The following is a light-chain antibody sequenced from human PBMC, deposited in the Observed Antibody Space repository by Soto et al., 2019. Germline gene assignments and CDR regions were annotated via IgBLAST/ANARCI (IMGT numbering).Light chain of an antibody. V-gene: IGLV6-57*02. Sequence: NFMLTQPHSVSESPGKTVTISCTGSSGSIASNYVQWYQQRPGSAPTTVISENNQRPSGVPDRFSGSKSGHTASLTISGLQAEDEADYYCSSYTSSSTPVFGTGTKLTVL. CDR1: SGSIASNY. CDR3: SSYTSSSTPV. J-gene: IGLJ1*01. CDR2: ENN.